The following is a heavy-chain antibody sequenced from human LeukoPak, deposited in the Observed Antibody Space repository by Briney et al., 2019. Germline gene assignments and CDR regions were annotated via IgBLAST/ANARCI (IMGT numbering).Heavy chain of an antibody. D-gene: IGHD6-13*01. CDR1: GYSFTSYW. Sequence: GGSLKISCKGSGYSFTSYWIGWVRQMPGKGLEWMGIIYPGDSDTRYSPSFQGQVTISADKSISTAYLQWSSLKASDTAMYYCARHISGAGTGLYYFDYWGQGTLVTVSS. CDR2: IYPGDSDT. J-gene: IGHJ4*02. V-gene: IGHV5-51*01. CDR3: ARHISGAGTGLYYFDY.